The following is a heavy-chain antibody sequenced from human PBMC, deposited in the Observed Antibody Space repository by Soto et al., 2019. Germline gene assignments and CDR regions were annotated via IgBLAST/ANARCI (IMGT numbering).Heavy chain of an antibody. J-gene: IGHJ4*02. CDR3: GHRPSGWYLFDY. V-gene: IGHV2-5*01. Sequence: QITLKESGPTLVRPTPTLTLTCTFSGFSLSTSGLGGGWIRQPPGKALEWLALIYWNDAKRYSPSLKARLTITKDTSKNQVVLTMTNMDPVDTATYYCGHRPSGWYLFDYWGQGTLVTVSS. D-gene: IGHD6-19*01. CDR2: IYWNDAK. CDR1: GFSLSTSGLG.